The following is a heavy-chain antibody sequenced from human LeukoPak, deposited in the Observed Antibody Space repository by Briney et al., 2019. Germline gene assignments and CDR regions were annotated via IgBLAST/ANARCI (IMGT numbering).Heavy chain of an antibody. CDR2: ISSNGGST. CDR1: GFTFSSYA. Sequence: PGGSLRLSCSASGFTFSSYAMHWVRQAPGKGLEYVSAISSNGGSTHYADSVKGRFTISRDNSKNTLYLQMSSLRAEDTAVYYCVKTPYSSSTSPFDYWGQGTLVTVSS. V-gene: IGHV3-64D*09. J-gene: IGHJ4*02. CDR3: VKTPYSSSTSPFDY. D-gene: IGHD6-13*01.